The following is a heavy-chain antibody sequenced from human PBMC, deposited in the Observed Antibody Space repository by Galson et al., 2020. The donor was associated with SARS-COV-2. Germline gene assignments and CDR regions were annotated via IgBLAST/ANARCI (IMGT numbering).Heavy chain of an antibody. CDR3: ARHMTQYQLLHWFDP. CDR1: GYSFTSYW. V-gene: IGHV5-10-1*01. CDR2: IDPSDSYT. D-gene: IGHD2-2*01. J-gene: IGHJ5*02. Sequence: HGESLKISCKGSGYSFTSYWISWVRQMPGKGLEWMGRIDPSDSYTNYSPSFQGHVTISADKSISTAYLQWSSLKASDTAMYYCARHMTQYQLLHWFDPWGQGTLVTVSS.